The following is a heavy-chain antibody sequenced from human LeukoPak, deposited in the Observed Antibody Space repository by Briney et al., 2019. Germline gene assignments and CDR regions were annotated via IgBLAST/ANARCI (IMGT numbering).Heavy chain of an antibody. CDR3: ARIFSNYGDYYGDY. J-gene: IGHJ4*02. D-gene: IGHD4-17*01. CDR2: INSDGSST. Sequence: PGGSLRLSCAASGFTFSSYWMDWVRQAPGKGLVWVSRINSDGSSTSYADSVKGRFTISRDNAKNTLYLQMNSLRAEDTAVYYCARIFSNYGDYYGDYWGQGTLVTVSS. V-gene: IGHV3-74*01. CDR1: GFTFSSYW.